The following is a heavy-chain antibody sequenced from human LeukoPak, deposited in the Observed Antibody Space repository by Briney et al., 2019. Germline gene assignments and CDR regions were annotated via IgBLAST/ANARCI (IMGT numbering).Heavy chain of an antibody. CDR2: IWYDGSNI. V-gene: IGHV3-33*08. D-gene: IGHD3-22*01. J-gene: IGHJ4*02. CDR3: ARARNDYDSNGFSVLDY. Sequence: PGGSLRLSCAASGFTFSNAWMSWVRQAPGKGLEWVAVIWYDGSNIYYADSVKGRFTISRDNSKNTLYLQMNSLRAEDTALYYCARARNDYDSNGFSVLDYWGQGTLVTVSS. CDR1: GFTFSNAW.